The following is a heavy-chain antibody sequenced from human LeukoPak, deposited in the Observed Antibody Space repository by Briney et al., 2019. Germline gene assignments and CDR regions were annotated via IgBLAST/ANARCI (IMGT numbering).Heavy chain of an antibody. V-gene: IGHV3-30*18. CDR3: AKDRATTSTTSSYFYYYGMDV. CDR2: ISYDGSNK. J-gene: IGHJ6*02. CDR1: GFTFSTYG. Sequence: QSGGSLRLSCAASGFTFSTYGMHWVRQAPGKGLEWVAVISYDGSNKYYADSVKGRFTISRDDSNNTLYLQMNSLRAEDTAVYYCAKDRATTSTTSSYFYYYGMDVWGQGTTVTVSS. D-gene: IGHD1-1*01.